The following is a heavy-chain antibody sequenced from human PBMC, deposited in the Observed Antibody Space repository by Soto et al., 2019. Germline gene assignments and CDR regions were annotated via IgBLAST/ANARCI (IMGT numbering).Heavy chain of an antibody. V-gene: IGHV4-30-2*06. CDR3: AREPPGPSHRWVL. Sequence: KPSETLSLTCTVSGGSISSGGYSWSWIRQSPEKGLEWLGCIYPTGSTYYHPSLKSRVTISIDTSRNQFSLNLTSVTAADTAVYYCAREPPGPSHRWVLWGQGTTVTVSS. CDR2: IYPTGST. J-gene: IGHJ6*02. CDR1: GGSISSGGYS. D-gene: IGHD3-10*01.